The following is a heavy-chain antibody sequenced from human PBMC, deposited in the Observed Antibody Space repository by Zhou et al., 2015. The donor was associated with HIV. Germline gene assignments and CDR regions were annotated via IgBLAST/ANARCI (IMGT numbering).Heavy chain of an antibody. CDR1: GVTFSNYA. V-gene: IGHV1-69*06. J-gene: IGHJ4*02. D-gene: IGHD2-15*01. CDR2: IIPVFGTA. CDR3: ARVFRGYCSGGRCYSFDY. Sequence: QVHLMQSGAEVKKPGSSVKVSCKASGVTFSNYAISWVRQAPGQGLEWMGGIIPVFGTANYAPKFQGRVTMTADKSTSTAYMELSSLRYEDTAVYYCARVFRGYCSGGRCYSFDYWGQGTLVTVSS.